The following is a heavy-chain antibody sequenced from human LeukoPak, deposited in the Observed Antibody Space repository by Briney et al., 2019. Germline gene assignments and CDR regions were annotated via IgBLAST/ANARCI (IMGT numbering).Heavy chain of an antibody. Sequence: GASVKVSFKGSGYTFIGYYMHWVRQAPGQGLEWMGWINPNSGGTNYAQKFQGRVTMTRDTSISTAYVELSRLRSDDTAVYYCASYYYDSSAYYVSEYFHHWGQGTLVTVSS. D-gene: IGHD3-22*01. CDR3: ASYYYDSSAYYVSEYFHH. V-gene: IGHV1-2*02. CDR2: INPNSGGT. CDR1: GYTFIGYY. J-gene: IGHJ1*01.